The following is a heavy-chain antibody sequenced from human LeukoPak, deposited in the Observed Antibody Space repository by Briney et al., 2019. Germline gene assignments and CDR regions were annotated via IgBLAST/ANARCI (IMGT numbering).Heavy chain of an antibody. CDR3: ARDLGYSSSWL. D-gene: IGHD6-13*01. V-gene: IGHV3-21*01. CDR1: GFTFSSYS. J-gene: IGHJ4*02. Sequence: KPGGSLRLSCAASGFTFSSYSMNWVRQAPGKGLEWVSSISSSSSYIYCADSVKGRFTISRDNAKNSLYLQMNSLRAEDTAVYYCARDLGYSSSWLWGQGTLVTVSS. CDR2: ISSSSSYI.